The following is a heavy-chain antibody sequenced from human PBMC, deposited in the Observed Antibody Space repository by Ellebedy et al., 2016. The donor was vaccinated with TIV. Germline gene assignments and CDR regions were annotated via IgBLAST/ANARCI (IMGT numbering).Heavy chain of an antibody. D-gene: IGHD3-16*02. CDR2: IKSKTDGGRT. CDR1: GFTFSNAW. V-gene: IGHV3-15*01. Sequence: PGGSLRLSCAASGFTFSNAWISWVRQAPGKGLEWVGRIKSKTDGGRTDYAAPVKGTFTIARDDSKNTLYLQMNSLKTEDTAAYYCTTDVIGLNWFNTWGQGTLVTVSS. CDR3: TTDVIGLNWFNT. J-gene: IGHJ5*02.